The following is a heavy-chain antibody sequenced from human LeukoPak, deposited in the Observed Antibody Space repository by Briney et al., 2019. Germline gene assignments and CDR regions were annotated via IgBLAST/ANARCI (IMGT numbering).Heavy chain of an antibody. CDR2: ISSSGSTI. D-gene: IGHD4-17*01. J-gene: IGHJ5*02. V-gene: IGHV3-11*04. CDR1: GFTFSDYY. Sequence: GGSLRLSCAASGFTFSDYYMSWIRRAPGKGLEWVSYISSSGSTIYYADSVKGRFTISRDNAKNSLYLQMNSLRAEDTAVYYCARSDGDYVGVPNWFDPWGQGTLVTVSS. CDR3: ARSDGDYVGVPNWFDP.